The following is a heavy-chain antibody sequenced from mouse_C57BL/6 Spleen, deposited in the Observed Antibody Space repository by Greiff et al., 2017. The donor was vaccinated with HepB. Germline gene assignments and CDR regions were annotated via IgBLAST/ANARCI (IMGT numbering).Heavy chain of an antibody. Sequence: QVQLKESGAELARPGASVKLSCKASGYTFTSYGISWVKQRTGQGLEWIGEIYPRSGNTYYNEKFKGKATLTADKSSRTAYMELRSLTSADSAVYFCPITTVGRNFDYWGQGTTLTVSS. CDR3: PITTVGRNFDY. V-gene: IGHV1-81*01. CDR1: GYTFTSYG. CDR2: IYPRSGNT. D-gene: IGHD1-1*01. J-gene: IGHJ2*01.